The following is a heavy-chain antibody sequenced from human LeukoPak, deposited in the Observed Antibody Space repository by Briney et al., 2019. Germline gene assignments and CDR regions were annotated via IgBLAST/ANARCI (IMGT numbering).Heavy chain of an antibody. Sequence: SETLSLTCTVSGGSISSYYWSWIRQPAGKGLEWIGRIYTSGSTNYNPSLKSRVTMSVDTSKNQFSLKLSSVTAADTAVYYCARERSWQWSTKGYYYYYYGMDVWGQGTTVTVSS. CDR3: ARERSWQWSTKGYYYYYYGMDV. CDR1: GGSISSYY. D-gene: IGHD6-19*01. CDR2: IYTSGST. V-gene: IGHV4-4*07. J-gene: IGHJ6*02.